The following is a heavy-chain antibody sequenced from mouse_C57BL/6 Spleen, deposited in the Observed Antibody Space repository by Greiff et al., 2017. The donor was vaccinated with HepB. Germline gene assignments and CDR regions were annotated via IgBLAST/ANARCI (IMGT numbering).Heavy chain of an antibody. CDR3: AREGVITTVVDFDY. D-gene: IGHD1-1*01. Sequence: EVQLQQSGPELVKPGDSVKISCKASGYSFTGYFMNWVMQSHGKSLEWIGRINPYNGDTFYNQKFKGKATLTVDKSSSTAHMELRSLTSEDSAVYYGAREGVITTVVDFDYWGQGTTLTVSS. J-gene: IGHJ2*01. CDR1: GYSFTGYF. V-gene: IGHV1-20*01. CDR2: INPYNGDT.